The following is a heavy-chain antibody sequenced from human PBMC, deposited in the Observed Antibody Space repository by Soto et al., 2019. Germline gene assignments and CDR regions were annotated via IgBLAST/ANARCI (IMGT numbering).Heavy chain of an antibody. CDR1: GGSISSGGDY. D-gene: IGHD6-13*01. CDR2: IYHTGST. Sequence: QVQLQESGPGLVKPSQTLSLTCTVSGGSISSGGDYWTWIRHHPGKGLEWIGNIYHTGSTFHNPSLQSRVTISVDTSQNQFSLKVTSMTAADTAVYYCARGQAAAGLLDYWGHGTLVTVSS. J-gene: IGHJ4*01. V-gene: IGHV4-31*03. CDR3: ARGQAAAGLLDY.